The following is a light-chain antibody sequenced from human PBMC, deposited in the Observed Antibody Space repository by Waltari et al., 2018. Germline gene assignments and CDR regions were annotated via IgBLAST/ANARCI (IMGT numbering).Light chain of an antibody. CDR2: QES. V-gene: IGLV8-61*01. Sequence: CYHQAPGRPPCSLVYQESTRSSGVPDRFSGSIRGNKAALTITGAQADDENDYYCLIYMGSGIWVFGGETKLTVL. J-gene: IGLJ3*02. CDR3: LIYMGSGIWV.